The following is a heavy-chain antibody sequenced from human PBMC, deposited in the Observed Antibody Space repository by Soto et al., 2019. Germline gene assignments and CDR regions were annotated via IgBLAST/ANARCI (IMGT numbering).Heavy chain of an antibody. Sequence: QVQLVESGGGVVQYGRSLRLSCAASGFTFSSYGMHWVRQAPGKGLEWVAVIWYDGSNKYYADSVKGRFTISRDNSKNTRYLQMNSLRAEDTAVYYCARDLYDGDYPSGYMDVWGKGTTVTVSS. CDR3: ARDLYDGDYPSGYMDV. V-gene: IGHV3-33*01. J-gene: IGHJ6*03. CDR1: GFTFSSYG. CDR2: IWYDGSNK. D-gene: IGHD4-17*01.